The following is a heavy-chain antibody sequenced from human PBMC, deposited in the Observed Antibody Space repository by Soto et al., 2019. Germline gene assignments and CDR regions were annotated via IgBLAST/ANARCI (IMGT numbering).Heavy chain of an antibody. V-gene: IGHV1-18*01. CDR1: GYTFTSYG. D-gene: IGHD3-10*01. CDR2: ISGYNGNT. J-gene: IGHJ5*02. Sequence: QVQLVQSGAEVKKPGASVKVSCKASGYTFTSYGITWVRQAPGQGLEWMGWISGYNGNTNYAQKLQGRVTMTTDTSTSTAYMELRSLRSDDTAAYYCARSLDTYYYGANWFDPWGQGALVTVSS. CDR3: ARSLDTYYYGANWFDP.